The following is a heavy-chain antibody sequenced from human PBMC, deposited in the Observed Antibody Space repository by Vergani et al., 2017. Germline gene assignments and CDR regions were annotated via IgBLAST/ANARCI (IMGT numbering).Heavy chain of an antibody. CDR3: ARVRIFGVVIIRTLFDY. CDR1: GGSVSSGSYY. Sequence: QVQLQESGPGLVKPSETLSLTCTVSGGSVSSGSYYWSWIRQPAGKGLEWIGYIYYSGSTNYNPSLKSRVTILVDTSKNQFSLKLSSVTAADTAVYYCARVRIFGVVIIRTLFDYWGQGTLVTVAS. CDR2: IYYSGST. D-gene: IGHD3-3*01. V-gene: IGHV4-61*10. J-gene: IGHJ4*02.